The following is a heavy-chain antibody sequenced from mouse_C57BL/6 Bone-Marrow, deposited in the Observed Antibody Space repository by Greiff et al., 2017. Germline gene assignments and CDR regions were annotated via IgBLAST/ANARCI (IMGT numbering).Heavy chain of an antibody. D-gene: IGHD2-3*01. J-gene: IGHJ2*01. CDR3: ARRFYDGYYDYFDY. CDR2: ISSGGSYT. Sequence: EVQRLESGGDLVKPGGSLKLSCAASGFTFSSYGMSWVRQTPDKRLGWVATISSGGSYTYYPDSVKGRFTISRDNAKNTLYLQMSSLKSEDTAMYYCARRFYDGYYDYFDYWGQGTTLTVSS. V-gene: IGHV5-6*01. CDR1: GFTFSSYG.